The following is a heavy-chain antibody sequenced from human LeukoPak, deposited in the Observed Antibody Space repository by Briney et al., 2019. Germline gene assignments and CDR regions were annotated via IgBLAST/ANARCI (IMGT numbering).Heavy chain of an antibody. V-gene: IGHV3-66*01. CDR3: ARGGKWELLNYHYYYMDV. CDR2: IYSGGST. CDR1: GFTFSDYY. D-gene: IGHD1-26*01. J-gene: IGHJ6*03. Sequence: GGSLRLSCAASGFTFSDYYMSWVRQAPGKGLEWVSVIYSGGSTYYADSVKGRFTISRDNSKNTLYLQMNSLRAEDTAVYYCARGGKWELLNYHYYYMDVWGKGTTVTISS.